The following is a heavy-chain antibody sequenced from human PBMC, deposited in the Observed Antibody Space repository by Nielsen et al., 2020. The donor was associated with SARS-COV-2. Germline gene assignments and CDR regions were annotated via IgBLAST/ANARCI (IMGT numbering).Heavy chain of an antibody. D-gene: IGHD6-13*01. Sequence: GGSLRLSCAASGFTFSIYDMHWVRQAPGKGLEWVATLSYDGSKKYYADSVKGRFTISRDNSKNTLYVQMNSLRPEDTAVYYCAKGAPIVAVSFVDYWGQGTLVTVSS. V-gene: IGHV3-30*18. CDR1: GFTFSIYD. CDR3: AKGAPIVAVSFVDY. J-gene: IGHJ4*02. CDR2: LSYDGSKK.